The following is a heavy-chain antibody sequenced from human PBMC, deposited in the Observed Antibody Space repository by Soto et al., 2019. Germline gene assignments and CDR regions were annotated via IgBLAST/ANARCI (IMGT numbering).Heavy chain of an antibody. J-gene: IGHJ5*02. Sequence: QVQLQESGPGLVQTSGTLSLTCAVSGDSINNSHWWSWVRQTPGNGLSWIGETYHSGTTNYNPSLKTRVTIALDKSKTQFSLKMNSVTAADTAVYYCAREVNSSPARGPNWFDPWGQGTLVTVSS. CDR1: GDSINNSHW. V-gene: IGHV4-4*02. CDR2: TYHSGTT. D-gene: IGHD6-13*01. CDR3: AREVNSSPARGPNWFDP.